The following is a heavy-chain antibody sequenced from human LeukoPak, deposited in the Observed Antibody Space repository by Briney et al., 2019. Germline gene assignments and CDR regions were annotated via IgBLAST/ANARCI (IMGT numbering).Heavy chain of an antibody. D-gene: IGHD1-26*01. J-gene: IGHJ4*02. V-gene: IGHV3-74*03. CDR2: VKSDGSAT. Sequence: GGSLRLSCAASGFTFSTYWMHWVRQAPGKGLVWVSRVKSDGSATTYADFVKGRFTVSRDNAKNTLYLQMSSLRAEDTATYYCAKDANSGSYFFYFDYWGQGTLVTVSS. CDR1: GFTFSTYW. CDR3: AKDANSGSYFFYFDY.